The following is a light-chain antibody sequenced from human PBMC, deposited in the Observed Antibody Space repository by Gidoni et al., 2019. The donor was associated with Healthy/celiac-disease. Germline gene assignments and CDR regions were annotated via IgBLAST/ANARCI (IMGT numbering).Light chain of an antibody. J-gene: IGLJ2*01. CDR3: QSYDSSLSGSDVV. V-gene: IGLV1-40*01. CDR1: SSNIGEGYD. CDR2: GNS. Sequence: QSVLTQPPSVSGAPGQRVTISCTESSSNIGEGYDLHWYQQLPGTAPKLLIYGNSNRPSGVPDRFSGSKSGTSASLAITGLQAEDEADYYCQSYDSSLSGSDVVFGGGTKLTVL.